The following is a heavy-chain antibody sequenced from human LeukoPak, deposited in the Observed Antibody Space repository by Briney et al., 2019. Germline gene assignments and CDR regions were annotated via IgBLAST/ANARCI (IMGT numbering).Heavy chain of an antibody. CDR1: GYTFTSYA. D-gene: IGHD6-19*01. CDR2: INPNSGGT. Sequence: ASVKVSCKASGYTFTSYAMNWVRQAPGQGLEWMGWINPNSGGTNYAQKFQGRVTMTRDTSISTAYMELSRLRSDATAVYYCARVIAVAQPGDWFDPWGQGTLVTVSS. J-gene: IGHJ5*02. V-gene: IGHV1-2*02. CDR3: ARVIAVAQPGDWFDP.